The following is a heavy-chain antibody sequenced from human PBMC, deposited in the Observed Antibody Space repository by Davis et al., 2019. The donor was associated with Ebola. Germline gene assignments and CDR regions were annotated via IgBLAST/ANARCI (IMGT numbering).Heavy chain of an antibody. Sequence: GESLKISCAASGFTFDDYGMSWVRQAPGKGLEWVSGINWNGGSTGYADSVRGRFTISRDNAKNSLYLQMNSLRAEDTAVYYCARGRLAGNYYYYGMDVWGQGTTVTVSS. CDR2: INWNGGST. D-gene: IGHD6-13*01. V-gene: IGHV3-20*04. J-gene: IGHJ6*02. CDR1: GFTFDDYG. CDR3: ARGRLAGNYYYYGMDV.